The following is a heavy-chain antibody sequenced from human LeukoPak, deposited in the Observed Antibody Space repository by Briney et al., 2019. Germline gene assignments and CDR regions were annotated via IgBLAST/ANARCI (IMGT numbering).Heavy chain of an antibody. Sequence: GGSLRLSCAASGFTFSSYGMHWVRQAPGKGLEWVAFIRYDGSNKYYADSVKGRFTISRDNSKNTLYLQMNSLRAEDTAVYYCARYSSSWHYYFDYWGQGTLVTVSS. CDR1: GFTFSSYG. CDR3: ARYSSSWHYYFDY. V-gene: IGHV3-30*02. J-gene: IGHJ4*02. CDR2: IRYDGSNK. D-gene: IGHD6-13*01.